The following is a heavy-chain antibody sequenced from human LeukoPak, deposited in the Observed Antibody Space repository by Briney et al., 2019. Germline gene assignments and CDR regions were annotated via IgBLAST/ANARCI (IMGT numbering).Heavy chain of an antibody. V-gene: IGHV3-21*01. J-gene: IGHJ4*02. CDR3: ARYSPQQLTDY. CDR1: GFTFSSYS. D-gene: IGHD6-13*01. CDR2: ISSSSSYI. Sequence: GGSLRLSCAASGFTFSSYSMSWVRQAPGKGLEWVSSISSSSSYIYYADSVKGRFTISRDNAKNSLYLQMNSLRAEDTAVYYCARYSPQQLTDYWGQGTLVTVSS.